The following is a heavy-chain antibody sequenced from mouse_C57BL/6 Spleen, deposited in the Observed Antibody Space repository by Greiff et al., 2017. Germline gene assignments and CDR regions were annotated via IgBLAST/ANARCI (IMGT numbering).Heavy chain of an antibody. CDR1: GYAFSSSW. D-gene: IGHD1-1*02. Sequence: QVQLQQSGPELVKPGASVKISCKASGYAFSSSWMNWVKQRPGKGLEWIGRIYPGDGDTNYNGKFKGKATLTADKSSSTAYMQLSSLTSEDSAVYFRARNVGSGGAMDYWGQGTSVTVSS. V-gene: IGHV1-82*01. CDR3: ARNVGSGGAMDY. CDR2: IYPGDGDT. J-gene: IGHJ4*01.